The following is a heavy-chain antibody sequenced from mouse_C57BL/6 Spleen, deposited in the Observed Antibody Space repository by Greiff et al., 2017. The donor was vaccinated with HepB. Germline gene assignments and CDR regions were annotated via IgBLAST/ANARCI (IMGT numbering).Heavy chain of an antibody. CDR2: IHPNSGST. CDR1: GYTFTSYW. J-gene: IGHJ4*01. V-gene: IGHV1-64*01. CDR3: VSMVTTLYYYAMDY. Sequence: QVQLQQPGAELVKPGASVKLSCKASGYTFTSYWMHWVKQRPGQGLEWIGMIHPNSGSTNYNEKFKSKATLTVDKSSSTAYMQLSSLTSEDSAVYYCVSMVTTLYYYAMDYWGQGTSVTVSS. D-gene: IGHD2-1*01.